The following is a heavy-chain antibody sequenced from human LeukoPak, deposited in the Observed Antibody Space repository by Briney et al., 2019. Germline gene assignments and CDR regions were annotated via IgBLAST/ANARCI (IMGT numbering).Heavy chain of an antibody. J-gene: IGHJ4*02. CDR1: GYSISIGYY. V-gene: IGHV4-38-2*01. CDR2: IYHSGST. D-gene: IGHD2-2*01. Sequence: SETLSLTCAVSGYSISIGYYWGWIRQPPGKGLEWIGSIYHSGSTYYNPSPKSRHTIPVDTSKNQFPLTQSSVTAADTAMYYCARHGGHCTRTSCPGFDYWGQGTLVTVSS. CDR3: ARHGGHCTRTSCPGFDY.